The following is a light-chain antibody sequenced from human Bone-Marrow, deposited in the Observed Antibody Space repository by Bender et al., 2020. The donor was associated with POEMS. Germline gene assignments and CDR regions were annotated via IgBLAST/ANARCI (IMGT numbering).Light chain of an antibody. V-gene: IGLV1-44*01. CDR1: SIGRNP. J-gene: IGLJ3*02. CDR2: ADD. CDR3: CSYAGSYTFEV. Sequence: QSVLTQPPSASGTPGQRVTISCSGGSIGRNPINWYQQLPGTAPRLVIYADDRRPSGVPDRFSGSKSGDTASLTISGLQAEDEADYYCCSYAGSYTFEVFGGGTKLTVL.